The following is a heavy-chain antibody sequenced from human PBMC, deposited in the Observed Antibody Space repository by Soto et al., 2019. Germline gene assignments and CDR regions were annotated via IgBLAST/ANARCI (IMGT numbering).Heavy chain of an antibody. Sequence: EVQLLESGGGLVQPGGSLRLSCAASGFTFSSYAMSWVRQAPGKGLEWVSAISGSGGSTYYADSVKGRFTISRDNSKNTLYLQMNSRRAEDTAVYYCAKDDYGSGLLGDYWGQGTLVTVSS. D-gene: IGHD3-10*01. V-gene: IGHV3-23*01. J-gene: IGHJ4*02. CDR2: ISGSGGST. CDR1: GFTFSSYA. CDR3: AKDDYGSGLLGDY.